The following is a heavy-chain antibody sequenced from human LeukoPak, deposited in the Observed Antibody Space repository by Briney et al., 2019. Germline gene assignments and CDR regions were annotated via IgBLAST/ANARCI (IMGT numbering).Heavy chain of an antibody. CDR3: ARESSSQYYYDSSGYDY. CDR1: GFTFSGFA. D-gene: IGHD3-22*01. J-gene: IGHJ4*02. CDR2: ISGSGDNT. V-gene: IGHV3-23*01. Sequence: PGGSLRLSCAASGFTFSGFAMSWVRRTPGKGLEWVSGISGSGDNTLYADSVKGRFTISRDNAKNSLYLQMNSLRAEDTAVYYCARESSSQYYYDSSGYDYWGQGTLVTVSS.